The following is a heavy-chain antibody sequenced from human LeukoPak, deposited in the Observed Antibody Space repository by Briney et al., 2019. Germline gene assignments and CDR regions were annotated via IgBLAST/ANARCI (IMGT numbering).Heavy chain of an antibody. CDR2: TSFDGRKK. CDR3: ARGAEKILSFGEYPSDAFDI. V-gene: IGHV3-30*03. J-gene: IGHJ3*02. Sequence: GGSLRLSCAASGFNFNNYVMHWVRQAPGKGLEWVTETSFDGRKKTYVDSVKGRFTISRDSPKNTVYLQMDSLRAEDTAVYYCARGAEKILSFGEYPSDAFDIWGQGTMVSVTS. CDR1: GFNFNNYV. D-gene: IGHD3-10*01.